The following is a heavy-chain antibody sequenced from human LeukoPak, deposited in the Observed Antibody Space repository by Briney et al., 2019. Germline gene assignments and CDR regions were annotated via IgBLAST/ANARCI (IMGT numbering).Heavy chain of an antibody. D-gene: IGHD3-10*01. CDR1: GFSFSSYS. J-gene: IGHJ6*02. CDR2: ITSGSTTI. V-gene: IGHV3-48*01. CDR3: AKVHNTMVRGVIILVGYYYGMDV. Sequence: GGSLRLSCAASGFSFSSYSMTWVRQAPGKGLEWISYITSGSTTIYYADSVKGRFTISRDNSKNTLYLQMNSLRAEGTAVYYCAKVHNTMVRGVIILVGYYYGMDVWGQGTTVTVSS.